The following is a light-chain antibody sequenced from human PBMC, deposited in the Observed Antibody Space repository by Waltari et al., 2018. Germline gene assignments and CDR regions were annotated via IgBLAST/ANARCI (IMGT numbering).Light chain of an antibody. V-gene: IGLV1-47*01. J-gene: IGLJ3*02. CDR3: AAWDDSLSGLV. CDR2: KNN. Sequence: QSVMTQPHSASGTPGQKVTNSCNGSSANTVSNEVYGYRQFSETAPKLLIFKNNLRPSGVPDRFSDSKSVTSASLAINGLRSEDEADYYCAAWDDSLSGLVLGGGTKVTVL. CDR1: SANTVSNE.